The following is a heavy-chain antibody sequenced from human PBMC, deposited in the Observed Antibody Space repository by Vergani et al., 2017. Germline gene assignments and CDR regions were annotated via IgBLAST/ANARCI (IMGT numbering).Heavy chain of an antibody. CDR1: GFTFSSYA. CDR3: ARAPRRGQLVRLDVFDY. Sequence: QVQLVESGGGVVQPGRSLRLSCAASGFTFSSYAMHWVRQAPGKGLEWVAVISYDGSNKYYADSVKGRFTISRDNSKNTLYLQMNSLRAEDTAVYYCARAPRRGQLVRLDVFDYWGQGTLVTVSS. D-gene: IGHD6-13*01. CDR2: ISYDGSNK. J-gene: IGHJ4*02. V-gene: IGHV3-30*04.